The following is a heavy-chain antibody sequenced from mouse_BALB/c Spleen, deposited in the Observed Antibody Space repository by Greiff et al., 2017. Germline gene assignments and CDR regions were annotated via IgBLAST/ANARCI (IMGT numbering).Heavy chain of an antibody. J-gene: IGHJ1*01. V-gene: IGHV1S29*02. CDR1: GYTFTDYN. Sequence: VQLKESGPELVKPGASVKISCKASGYTFTDYNMHWVKQSHGKSLEWIGYIYPYNGGTGYNQKFKSKATLTVDNSSSTAYMELRSLTSEDSAVYYCARFPGWYFDVWGAGTTVTVSS. CDR2: IYPYNGGT. CDR3: ARFPGWYFDV.